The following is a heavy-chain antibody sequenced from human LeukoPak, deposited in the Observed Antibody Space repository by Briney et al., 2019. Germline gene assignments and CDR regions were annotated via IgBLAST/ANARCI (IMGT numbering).Heavy chain of an antibody. CDR3: ARLWGGPTNYDY. Sequence: ASVKVSCKASGYTFISYGISWVRQAPGQGLEWMGWINPNSGGTNYAQKFQGRVTMTRDTSISTAYMELSRLRSDDTAVYYCARLWGGPTNYDYWGQGTLVTVSS. CDR2: INPNSGGT. V-gene: IGHV1-2*02. J-gene: IGHJ4*02. CDR1: GYTFISYG. D-gene: IGHD3-3*01.